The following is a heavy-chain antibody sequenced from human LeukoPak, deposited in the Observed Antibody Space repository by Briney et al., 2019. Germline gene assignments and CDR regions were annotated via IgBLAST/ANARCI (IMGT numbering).Heavy chain of an antibody. CDR2: IKQDGSEK. CDR1: GFTFSNAW. Sequence: AGGSLRLSCAASGFTFSNAWMSWVRQAPGKGLEWVANIKQDGSEKYYVDSMKGRFTISRDNAKNSLYLQMNSLRAEDTAVYYCARGLMVSDAFDIWGQGTMVTVSS. D-gene: IGHD2-8*01. V-gene: IGHV3-7*04. J-gene: IGHJ3*02. CDR3: ARGLMVSDAFDI.